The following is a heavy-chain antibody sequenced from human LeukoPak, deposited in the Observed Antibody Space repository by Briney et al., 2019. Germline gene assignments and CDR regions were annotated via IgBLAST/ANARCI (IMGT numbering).Heavy chain of an antibody. CDR2: IYYSGST. V-gene: IGHV4-39*01. J-gene: IGHJ5*02. Sequence: SETLSLTCTASGGSISSSSYYWGWIRQPPGKGLEWIGSIYYSGSTYYNPSLKSRVTISVDTSKNQFSLKLSSVTAADTAVYYCARHRYYGSGNIWFDPWGQGTLVTVSS. D-gene: IGHD3-10*01. CDR1: GGSISSSSYY. CDR3: ARHRYYGSGNIWFDP.